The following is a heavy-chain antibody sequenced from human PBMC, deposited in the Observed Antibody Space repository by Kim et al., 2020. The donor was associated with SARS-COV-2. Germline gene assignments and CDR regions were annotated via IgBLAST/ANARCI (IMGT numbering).Heavy chain of an antibody. CDR1: GYTFTGYY. J-gene: IGHJ6*03. Sequence: ASVKVSCKASGYTFTGYYMHWVRQAPGQGLEWMGRINPNSGGTNYAQKFQGRVTMTRDTSISTAYMELSRLRSDDTAVYYCARASTVVNNYYYYYMDVWGKGTTVTVSS. CDR3: ARASTVVNNYYYYYMDV. CDR2: INPNSGGT. V-gene: IGHV1-2*06. D-gene: IGHD4-17*01.